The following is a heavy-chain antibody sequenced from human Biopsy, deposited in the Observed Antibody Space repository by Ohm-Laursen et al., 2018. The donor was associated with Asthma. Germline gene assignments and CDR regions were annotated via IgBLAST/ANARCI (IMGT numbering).Heavy chain of an antibody. V-gene: IGHV4-30-2*06. J-gene: IGHJ4*02. CDR2: IYRNGDT. CDR1: GDSIDSGDYS. CDR3: ARGWNCGGDCYSLDY. Sequence: SQTLSLTCGVSGDSIDSGDYSWTWIRQSPGVGLEWIGYIYRNGDTYYNPTLENRVTISIDRSKNQFSLRLRSVTAADTAVYYCARGWNCGGDCYSLDYWGQGTLVTVSS. D-gene: IGHD2-21*02.